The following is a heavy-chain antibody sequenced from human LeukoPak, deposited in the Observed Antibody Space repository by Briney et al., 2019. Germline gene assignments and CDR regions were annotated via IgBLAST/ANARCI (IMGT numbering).Heavy chain of an antibody. CDR3: ARRHYNSGIFEY. J-gene: IGHJ4*02. Sequence: GASVKVSCKASGYTFTSYYMHWVRQAPGQGLEWMGIIDPSGGSTTYAQKLQGRVTMTRDTSTSTVYMELSSLRSEDTAVYYCARRHYNSGIFEYWGQGALVTVSS. V-gene: IGHV1-46*04. D-gene: IGHD6-19*01. CDR2: IDPSGGST. CDR1: GYTFTSYY.